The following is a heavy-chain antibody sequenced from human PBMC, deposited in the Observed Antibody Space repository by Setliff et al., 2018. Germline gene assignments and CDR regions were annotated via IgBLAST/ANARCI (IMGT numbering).Heavy chain of an antibody. CDR1: GGSISSGSYY. J-gene: IGHJ5*02. V-gene: IGHV4-61*02. D-gene: IGHD1-26*01. Sequence: LSLTCTVSGGSISSGSYYWSWIRQPAGKGLEWIGRIYSSGGTKYNPSLKSRVTISGDTSKNQFSLKLSSVTAADTAVYYCARGAPGWELLSWFDPWGQGTLVTVSS. CDR2: IYSSGGT. CDR3: ARGAPGWELLSWFDP.